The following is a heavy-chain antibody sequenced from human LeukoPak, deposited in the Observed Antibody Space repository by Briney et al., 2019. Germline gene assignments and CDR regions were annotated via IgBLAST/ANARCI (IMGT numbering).Heavy chain of an antibody. CDR2: IYSGGST. CDR1: GFTASSNY. D-gene: IGHD4-17*01. Sequence: PRGSLRLSSAASGFTASSNYMSSVCQAPGKRLEWVSVIYSGGSTYYADSVKGRFTIYRDNSKNTLYLQMNSLRDDDTAVYYCARDLYGDYVPIGNYWGQGTLVTVSS. V-gene: IGHV3-53*01. J-gene: IGHJ4*02. CDR3: ARDLYGDYVPIGNY.